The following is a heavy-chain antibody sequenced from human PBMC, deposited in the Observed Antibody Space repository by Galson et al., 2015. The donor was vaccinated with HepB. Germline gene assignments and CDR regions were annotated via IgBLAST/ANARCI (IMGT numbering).Heavy chain of an antibody. CDR1: GFTFSSYA. D-gene: IGHD2-2*01. V-gene: IGHV3-23*01. CDR2: ISGSGGST. CDR3: AKDLNRRLGYCSSTSCHPMRNAFDI. J-gene: IGHJ3*02. Sequence: SLRLSCAASGFTFSSYAMSWVRQAPGKGLEWVSAISGSGGSTYYADSVKGRFTISRDNSKNTLYLQMNSLRAEDTAVYYCAKDLNRRLGYCSSTSCHPMRNAFDIWGQGTMVTVSS.